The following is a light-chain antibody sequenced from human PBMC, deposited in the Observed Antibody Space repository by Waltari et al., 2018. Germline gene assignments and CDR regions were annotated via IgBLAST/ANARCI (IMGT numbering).Light chain of an antibody. CDR2: LGS. CDR3: MQALQIPWT. CDR1: QSLLHRNGYNY. V-gene: IGKV2-28*01. Sequence: DIVMTQSPLSLPVTPGEPASISCRSSQSLLHRNGYNYLDWYLQKPGQSPQLLIYLGSNRASGVPDRFSGSESGTDFTLKISRVEAEDVGVYYCMQALQIPWTFGQGTKVEIK. J-gene: IGKJ1*01.